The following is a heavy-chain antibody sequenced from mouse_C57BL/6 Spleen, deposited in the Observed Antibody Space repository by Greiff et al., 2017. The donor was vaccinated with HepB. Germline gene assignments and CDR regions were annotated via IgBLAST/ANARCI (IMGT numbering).Heavy chain of an antibody. V-gene: IGHV1-64*01. CDR2: IHPNSGST. Sequence: QVQLQQPGAELVKPGASVKLSCKASGYTFTSYWMHWVKQRPGQGLEWIGMIHPNSGSTNYNEKFKSKATLTVDKSSSTAYMQLSRLTSEDSAVYYCAREGMYEDYAMDYWGQGTSVTVSS. CDR3: AREGMYEDYAMDY. CDR1: GYTFTSYW. D-gene: IGHD2-14*01. J-gene: IGHJ4*01.